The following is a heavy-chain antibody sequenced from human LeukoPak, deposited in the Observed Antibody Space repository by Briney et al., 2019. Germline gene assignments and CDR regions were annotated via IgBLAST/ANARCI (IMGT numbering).Heavy chain of an antibody. CDR1: GYTFTSYG. V-gene: IGHV1-18*01. Sequence: ASLKVSCKASGYTFTSYGISWVRQAPGRGLEWVGWISAYNGNTNYAQKLQGRVTMTTDASTSTAYMELRSLRADDTAVHYCARDRRLIAVADNFDYWGQGTLVTVSS. J-gene: IGHJ4*02. D-gene: IGHD6-19*01. CDR3: ARDRRLIAVADNFDY. CDR2: ISAYNGNT.